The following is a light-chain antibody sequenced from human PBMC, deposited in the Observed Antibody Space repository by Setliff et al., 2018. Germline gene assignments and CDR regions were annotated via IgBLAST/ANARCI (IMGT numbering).Light chain of an antibody. J-gene: IGLJ1*01. CDR3: SSYTSSSTLYV. Sequence: QSALTQPASVSGSPGQSITISCTGTSSDIGGYKYVSWYQQYPGQAPKLLIYDVSNRPSGVSNRFSGSKSGNTASLTISGLQAEDEADYYCSSYTSSSTLYVFGTGTKV. V-gene: IGLV2-14*03. CDR1: SSDIGGYKY. CDR2: DVS.